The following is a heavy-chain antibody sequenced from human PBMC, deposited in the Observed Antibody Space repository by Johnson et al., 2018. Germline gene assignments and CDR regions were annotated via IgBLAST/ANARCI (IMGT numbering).Heavy chain of an antibody. J-gene: IGHJ4*02. CDR2: INTDGSRA. CDR1: GFTFSSYW. V-gene: IGHV3-74*02. Sequence: VQLVQSGGGLVQPGGSLRLSCEVSGFTFSSYWMHWVRQPPGKGLVWVSRINTDGSRANYADFVQGRFRILRDNAEKTLYLEMKSRRAEDTAVYYCVRRNYWGQGVLVTVTS. CDR3: VRRNY.